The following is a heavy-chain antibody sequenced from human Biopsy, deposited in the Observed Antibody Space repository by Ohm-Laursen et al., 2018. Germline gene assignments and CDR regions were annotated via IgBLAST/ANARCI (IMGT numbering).Heavy chain of an antibody. CDR1: GDSLSSGPDN. CDR2: IYSGGNT. D-gene: IGHD6-19*01. J-gene: IGHJ4*02. V-gene: IGHV4-61*01. CDR3: ARGRRTSGWPYFAN. Sequence: SETLSLTCTVSGDSLSSGPDNWSWIRQPPGQGLEYIGFIYSGGNTNYNPSLQNRVTMSVDTSKNQFSLKLSSVIAADTAVHYCARGRRTSGWPYFANWGQGTLVIVSS.